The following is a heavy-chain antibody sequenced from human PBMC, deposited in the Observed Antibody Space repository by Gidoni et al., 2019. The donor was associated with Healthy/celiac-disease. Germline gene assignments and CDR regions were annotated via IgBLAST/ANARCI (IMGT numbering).Heavy chain of an antibody. CDR1: GGSISSYY. J-gene: IGHJ4*02. CDR3: AGGGSYDYVWGSYRH. Sequence: QVQLPESGPGLVKPSATLSLTCTVSGGSISSYYWTWIRQPPGKGLAWIGYIYYSGSTNYNPSLKSRVTISVDTSKNQFSLKLSSVTAADTAVYYCAGGGSYDYVWGSYRHWGQGTLVTVSS. D-gene: IGHD3-16*02. CDR2: IYYSGST. V-gene: IGHV4-59*01.